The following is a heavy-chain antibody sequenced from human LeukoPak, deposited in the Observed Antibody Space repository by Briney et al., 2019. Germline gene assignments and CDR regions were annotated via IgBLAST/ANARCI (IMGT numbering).Heavy chain of an antibody. CDR2: ISSSGSTI. CDR1: GFTFSDYY. V-gene: IGHV3-11*01. J-gene: IGHJ6*02. Sequence: GGSLRLSCAASGFTFSDYYMSWIRQAPGKGLEWVSYISSSGSTIYYADSVKGRFTISRDNAKNSLYLQMNSLRAEDTAVYYCARDSYDFWSGYEAYGMDVWGQGTTVTVSS. D-gene: IGHD3-3*01. CDR3: ARDSYDFWSGYEAYGMDV.